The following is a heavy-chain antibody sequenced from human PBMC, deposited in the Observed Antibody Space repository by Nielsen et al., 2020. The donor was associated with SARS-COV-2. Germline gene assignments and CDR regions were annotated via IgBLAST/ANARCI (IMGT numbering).Heavy chain of an antibody. D-gene: IGHD1-1*01. V-gene: IGHV1-18*01. CDR2: ISAYNGNT. CDR3: ASRNVGYYYYGMDV. Sequence: ASVKVSCKASGYTFISYGISWVRQAPGQGLEWTGWISAYNGNTNYAQKLQGRVNMTTDTSTSTAYMELRSLRSDDTAVYYCASRNVGYYYYGMDVWGQGTTVTVSS. J-gene: IGHJ6*02. CDR1: GYTFISYG.